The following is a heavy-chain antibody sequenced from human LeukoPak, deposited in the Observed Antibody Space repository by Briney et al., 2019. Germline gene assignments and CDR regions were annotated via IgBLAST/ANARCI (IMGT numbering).Heavy chain of an antibody. Sequence: GGSLRLSCAASGFTVSSNYISWVCQAPGKGLQWVSVIYSGGSTFYADSVKGRFTISRHDSKNTVYLQMNSLRTEDTSVYYSAKSHSSLGPSSLDYWGQGALVTVSS. J-gene: IGHJ4*02. CDR2: IYSGGST. CDR1: GFTVSSNY. V-gene: IGHV3-53*04. CDR3: AKSHSSLGPSSLDY. D-gene: IGHD3-3*02.